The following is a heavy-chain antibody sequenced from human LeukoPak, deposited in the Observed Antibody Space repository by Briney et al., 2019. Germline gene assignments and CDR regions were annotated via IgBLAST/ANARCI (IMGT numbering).Heavy chain of an antibody. Sequence: SETLSLTCTVSGGSISSYYWSWIRQPAGKGLEWIGRIYTSGSTNYNPSLKSRVTMSVDTSKNQFSLKLSSVTAADTAVYYCARPGLRFLEWSNFDYWGQGTLVTVSS. CDR2: IYTSGST. D-gene: IGHD3-3*01. J-gene: IGHJ4*02. CDR1: GGSISSYY. V-gene: IGHV4-4*07. CDR3: ARPGLRFLEWSNFDY.